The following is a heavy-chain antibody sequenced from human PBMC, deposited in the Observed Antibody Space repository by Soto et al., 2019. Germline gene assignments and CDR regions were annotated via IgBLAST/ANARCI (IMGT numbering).Heavy chain of an antibody. CDR3: ARVASPSYWYFDL. CDR2: IGHNGPT. CDR1: GGSIESYS. Sequence: QGRRKESAPGLVSPSGPLSLPSLVLGGSIESYSWSWIRQSPGKGLQWMGFIGHNGPTDYNPSFKSRVTISAETSKNQWSLKVHSVTAADTASYHCARVASPSYWYFDLWTRGTLLTVS. V-gene: IGHV4-59*13. D-gene: IGHD2-2*01. J-gene: IGHJ2*01.